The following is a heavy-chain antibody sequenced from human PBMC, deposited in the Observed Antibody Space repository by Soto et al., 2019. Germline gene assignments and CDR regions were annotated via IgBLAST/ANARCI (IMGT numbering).Heavy chain of an antibody. J-gene: IGHJ6*02. CDR2: ISAYNGNT. D-gene: IGHD4-4*01. CDR1: GYTFTSYG. Sequence: ASVKVSCKASGYTFTSYGISWVRQAPGQGLEWMGWISAYNGNTNYAQKLQGRVTMTTDTSTSTAYMELRSLRSDDTAVYYCASSTTETTPGYYYGMDVWGQGTTVTVSS. V-gene: IGHV1-18*01. CDR3: ASSTTETTPGYYYGMDV.